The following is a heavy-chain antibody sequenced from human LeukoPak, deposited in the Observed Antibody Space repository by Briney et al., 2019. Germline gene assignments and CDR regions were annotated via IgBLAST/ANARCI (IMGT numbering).Heavy chain of an antibody. V-gene: IGHV4-39*02. CDR3: VREKTRNYGVNWIDP. CDR2: INCSAST. CDR1: GGSISSCDYY. Sequence: SETLSLTCTVSGGSISSCDYYWAWIPHRPGQGRVGIRSINCSASTYYTPSLKGPVTISVATSKNHFSLKLRSVTAAGAGAFDCVREKTRNYGVNWIDPWGQKTLVTVSS. J-gene: IGHJ5*02. D-gene: IGHD4-17*01.